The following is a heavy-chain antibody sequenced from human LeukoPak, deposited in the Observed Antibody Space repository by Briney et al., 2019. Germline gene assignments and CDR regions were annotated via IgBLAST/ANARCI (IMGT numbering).Heavy chain of an antibody. V-gene: IGHV3-74*01. D-gene: IGHD6-19*01. Sequence: IYDDGPRTTYAASVKGRFTISRDNSENTLHLQMTSLRAEDAAVYYCARDLVVAGTYGFGNWGQGTLVTVSS. CDR3: ARDLVVAGTYGFGN. J-gene: IGHJ4*02. CDR2: IYDDGPRT.